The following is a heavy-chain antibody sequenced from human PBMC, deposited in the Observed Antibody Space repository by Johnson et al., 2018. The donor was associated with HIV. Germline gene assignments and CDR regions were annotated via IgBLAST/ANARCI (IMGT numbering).Heavy chain of an antibody. CDR1: GFPFSSYA. J-gene: IGHJ3*02. CDR3: TTGHYYDSSGDAFDI. V-gene: IGHV3-72*01. D-gene: IGHD3-22*01. Sequence: VQLVESGGGLVHPGGSLRLSFAASGFPFSSYAMSWVRQAPGRGLEWLGRPRNEANSYTIEYAASVRGRFSISRDHSKNSVFLQMNSLKTEDTAVYYCTTGHYYDSSGDAFDIWGQGTMVTVSS. CDR2: PRNEANSYTI.